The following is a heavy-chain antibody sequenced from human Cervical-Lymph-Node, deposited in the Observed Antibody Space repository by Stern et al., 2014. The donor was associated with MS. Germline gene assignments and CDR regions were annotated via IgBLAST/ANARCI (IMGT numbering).Heavy chain of an antibody. CDR1: GFAFDDSA. Sequence: EVQLVESGGNLVQPGRFLRLSCAASGFAFDDSAMHWVRQAPGKGLEWVSGISWSSGSITYADSVKGRFTISRDNTKNSLYLQMNSLRPEDTALYYCAKKRSSSWYYFDYWGQGTLVTVSS. J-gene: IGHJ4*02. D-gene: IGHD6-13*01. CDR2: ISWSSGSI. CDR3: AKKRSSSWYYFDY. V-gene: IGHV3-9*01.